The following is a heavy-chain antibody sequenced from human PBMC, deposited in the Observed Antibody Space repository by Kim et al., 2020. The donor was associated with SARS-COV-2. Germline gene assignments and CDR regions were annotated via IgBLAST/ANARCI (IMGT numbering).Heavy chain of an antibody. D-gene: IGHD2-21*01. CDR3: AAPVLLVY. CDR1: GFTFSSYA. Sequence: GGSLRLSCAASGFTFSSYAMHWVRQAPGKGLEWVAVISYDGSNKYYADSVKGRFTISRDNSKNTLYLQMNSLRAEDTAVYYCAAPVLLVYWGQGTLVTVSS. J-gene: IGHJ4*02. CDR2: ISYDGSNK. V-gene: IGHV3-30-3*01.